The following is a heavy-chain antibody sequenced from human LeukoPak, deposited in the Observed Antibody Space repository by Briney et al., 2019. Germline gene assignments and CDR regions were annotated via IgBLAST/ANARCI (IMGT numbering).Heavy chain of an antibody. Sequence: SETLSLTCTVSGGSISSYYWSWIRQAAGKGLEWIGRIYASGSTNYNPSLKSRVTMSVDTSKNQFSLKLSSVTAADTAVYYCARATGLDSSSCVDLYYFDYWGQGTLVTVSS. V-gene: IGHV4-4*07. CDR3: ARATGLDSSSCVDLYYFDY. CDR1: GGSISSYY. J-gene: IGHJ4*02. D-gene: IGHD6-13*01. CDR2: IYASGST.